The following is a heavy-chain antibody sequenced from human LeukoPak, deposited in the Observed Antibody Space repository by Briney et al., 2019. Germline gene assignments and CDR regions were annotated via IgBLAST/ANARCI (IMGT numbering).Heavy chain of an antibody. D-gene: IGHD3-3*01. CDR3: ARDGDYNWFDR. V-gene: IGHV1-2*02. CDR2: IYPSTGDI. CDR1: GYTFTGYY. J-gene: IGHJ5*02. Sequence: ASVKVSCKGSGYTFTGYYVHWVRQAPGQGLEWMGCIYPSTGDIKYAQKFQGRVTMTRDTSISTAYMELSRLRSDDTAVYYCARDGDYNWFDRWGQGTLVTVSS.